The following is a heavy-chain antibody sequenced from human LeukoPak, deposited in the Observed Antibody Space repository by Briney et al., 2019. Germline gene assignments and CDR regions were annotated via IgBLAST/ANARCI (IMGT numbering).Heavy chain of an antibody. J-gene: IGHJ6*03. CDR3: AKTAHYGSGSYAGYYYYMDV. CDR2: IWYDGSNK. Sequence: GGSLRLSCAASGFTFSSYGMHWVRQAPGKGLEWVAVIWYDGSNKYYADSVKGRFTISRDNSKNTLYLQMNSLRAEDTAVYYCAKTAHYGSGSYAGYYYYMDVWGEGTTVTVSS. D-gene: IGHD3-10*01. V-gene: IGHV3-33*06. CDR1: GFTFSSYG.